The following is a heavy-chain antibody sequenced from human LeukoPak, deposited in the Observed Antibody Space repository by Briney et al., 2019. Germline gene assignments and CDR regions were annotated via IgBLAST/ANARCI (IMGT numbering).Heavy chain of an antibody. J-gene: IGHJ4*02. CDR2: ISSSSSYI. CDR3: ARAVDYGDFSGEFDY. V-gene: IGHV3-21*01. D-gene: IGHD4-17*01. Sequence: PGGSLRLSCAASGFTFSSYSMNWVRQAPGKGLEWVSSISSSSSYIYYADSVKGRFTISRDNAKNSLYLQMNSLRAEDTAVYYCARAVDYGDFSGEFDYWGQGTLVTVSS. CDR1: GFTFSSYS.